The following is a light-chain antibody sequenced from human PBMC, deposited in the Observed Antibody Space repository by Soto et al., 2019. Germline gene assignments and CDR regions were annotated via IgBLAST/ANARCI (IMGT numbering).Light chain of an antibody. CDR3: MQALQTPIT. CDR2: LGS. J-gene: IGKJ5*01. CDR1: QSLLHSNGYNY. V-gene: IGKV2-28*01. Sequence: DIVMTQSPLSLPVTPGEPASISCRSSQSLLHSNGYNYLDWYLQKPGQSPQLLIYLGSNRASGVHDVCRGRGSGTDFTLKISRVEAEDVGVYCCMQALQTPITFGQGTRLEMK.